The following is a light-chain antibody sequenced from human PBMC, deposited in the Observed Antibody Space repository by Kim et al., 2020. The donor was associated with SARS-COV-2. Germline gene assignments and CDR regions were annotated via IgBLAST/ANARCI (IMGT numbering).Light chain of an antibody. CDR2: SNN. V-gene: IGLV1-44*01. J-gene: IGLJ3*02. CDR1: SSNIGSNN. CDR3: AVWDDSLKHVV. Sequence: QSVLTQPPSASGTPGQRVTISCSGSSSNIGSNNVVWYQQLPGAAPNLLIYSNNQRPSGIPDRFSGSRSGTSASLAISGLQSGDEADYYCAVWDDSLKHVVFGGGTQLTVL.